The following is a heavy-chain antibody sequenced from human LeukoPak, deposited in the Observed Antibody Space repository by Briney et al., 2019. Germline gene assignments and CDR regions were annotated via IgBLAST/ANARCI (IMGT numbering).Heavy chain of an antibody. V-gene: IGHV3-66*04. J-gene: IGHJ6*02. Sequence: GGSLRLSCAASGFTVSSNYMSWVRQAPGQGLEWVSVIYSAGSTYYAGSVKGRFTISRDNSNNTLYLQMNSLRAEDTAVYYCARLPCSSSPCYYAMDVWGQGTTVTVSS. CDR2: IYSAGST. D-gene: IGHD2-2*01. CDR1: GFTVSSNY. CDR3: ARLPCSSSPCYYAMDV.